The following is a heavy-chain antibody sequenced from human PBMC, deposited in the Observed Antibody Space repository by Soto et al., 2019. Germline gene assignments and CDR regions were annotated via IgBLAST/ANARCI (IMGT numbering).Heavy chain of an antibody. D-gene: IGHD3-10*01. CDR1: GYTFTSYG. CDR3: ARGTDYYGSGTENAFDI. V-gene: IGHV1-18*01. Sequence: GASVKVSCKASGYTFTSYGISWVRQAPGQGLEWMGWISAYNGNTNYAQKLQGRVTMTTDTSTSTAYMELRSLRSDDTAVYYCARGTDYYGSGTENAFDIWGQGTMVTVSS. J-gene: IGHJ3*02. CDR2: ISAYNGNT.